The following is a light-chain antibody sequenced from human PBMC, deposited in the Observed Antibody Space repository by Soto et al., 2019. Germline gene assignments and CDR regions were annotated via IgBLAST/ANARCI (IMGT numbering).Light chain of an antibody. V-gene: IGKV3-15*01. J-gene: IGKJ4*01. CDR2: GAS. Sequence: EIVMTQSPATLSVSPGERATLSCRASESVSRDLGWYQQEPGQAPRLLIYGASTRATGIPDRFSGSGSGTDFTLTISSLQSEDFVLYYCQQYNRWPLTFGGGTKVEVK. CDR3: QQYNRWPLT. CDR1: ESVSRD.